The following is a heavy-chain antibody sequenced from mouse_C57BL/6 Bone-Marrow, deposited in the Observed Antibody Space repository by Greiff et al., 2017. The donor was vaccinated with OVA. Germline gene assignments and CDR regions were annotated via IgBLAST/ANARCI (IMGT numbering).Heavy chain of an antibody. V-gene: IGHV1-50*01. CDR1: GYTFTSYW. J-gene: IGHJ1*03. CDR2: IDPSDSYT. D-gene: IGHD1-1*01. CDR3: ARYYGSSNWYFDV. Sequence: VQLQQPGAELVKPGASVKLSCKASGYTFTSYWMQWVKQRPGQGLEWIGEIDPSDSYTNYNQKFKGKATLTVDTSSSTAYMQLSSLTSEDSAVYYCARYYGSSNWYFDVWGTGTTVTVSS.